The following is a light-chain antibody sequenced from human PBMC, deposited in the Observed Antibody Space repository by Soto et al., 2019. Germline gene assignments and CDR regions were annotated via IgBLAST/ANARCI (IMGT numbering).Light chain of an antibody. CDR2: TAS. J-gene: IGKJ2*01. CDR3: QKYNNPPYT. V-gene: IGKV1-27*01. Sequence: DIQMTQSPSSLSASVGDRVTITCRASQVISNYLAWYQQKPGKVPKLLIYTASTLQSGVPSRFSGSGTGTHFTLTISSLQPEDVATYYCQKYNNPPYTFGQGTKLESK. CDR1: QVISNY.